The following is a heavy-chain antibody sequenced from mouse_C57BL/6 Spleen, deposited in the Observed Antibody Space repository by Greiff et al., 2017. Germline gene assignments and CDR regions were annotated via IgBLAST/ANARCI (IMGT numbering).Heavy chain of an antibody. J-gene: IGHJ1*03. CDR2: IYPRSGNT. CDR1: GYTFTSYG. CDR3: AREDWDSRYFDV. Sequence: QVQLKQSGAELARPGASVKLSCKASGYTFTSYGISWVKQRTGQGLEWIGEIYPRSGNTYSNEKFKGKATLTADKSSSTAYMELRSLTSEDSAVYFCAREDWDSRYFDVWGTGTTVTVSS. D-gene: IGHD3-3*01. V-gene: IGHV1-81*01.